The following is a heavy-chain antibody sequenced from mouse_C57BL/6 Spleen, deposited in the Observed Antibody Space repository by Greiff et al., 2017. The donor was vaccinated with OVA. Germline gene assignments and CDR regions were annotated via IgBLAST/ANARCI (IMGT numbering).Heavy chain of an antibody. D-gene: IGHD1-1*01. CDR2: IDPETGGT. CDR3: TRGTTVVAKGDD. CDR1: GYTFTDYE. J-gene: IGHJ2*01. V-gene: IGHV1-15*01. Sequence: VQLQESGAELVRPGASVTLSCKASGYTFTDYEMHWVKQTPVHGLEWIGAIDPETGGTAYNQKFKGKATLTADKSSSTAYMELRSLTSEDSAVYYCTRGTTVVAKGDDWGQGTTLTVSS.